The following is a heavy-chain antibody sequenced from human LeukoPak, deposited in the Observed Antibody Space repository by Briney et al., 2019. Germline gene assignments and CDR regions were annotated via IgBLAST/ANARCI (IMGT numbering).Heavy chain of an antibody. CDR3: ARVDRYYFYLDV. J-gene: IGHJ6*03. V-gene: IGHV1-69*05. CDR1: GGTFSSYA. CDR2: IIPIFRTP. Sequence: SVKVSCKASGGTFSSYAFSWVRQAPGQGLEWMGGIIPIFRTPNYAQKFQGRVTITTDESTSTAYMELSSLKSEDTAIYYCARVDRYYFYLDVWGKGTAVTVSS.